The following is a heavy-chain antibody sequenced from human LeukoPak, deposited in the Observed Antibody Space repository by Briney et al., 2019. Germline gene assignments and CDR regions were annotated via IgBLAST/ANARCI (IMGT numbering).Heavy chain of an antibody. CDR1: GFTVSNNY. J-gene: IGHJ3*02. CDR3: ARDSRQDYYDSSGYLWFAFDI. D-gene: IGHD3-22*01. Sequence: GGSLRLSCAASGFTVSNNYMSWVRQAPGKGLEWVSVIYSGGSTYYADSVKGRFTISRDNSKNTLYLQMNSLRAEDTAVYYCARDSRQDYYDSSGYLWFAFDIWGQGTMVTVTS. CDR2: IYSGGST. V-gene: IGHV3-53*01.